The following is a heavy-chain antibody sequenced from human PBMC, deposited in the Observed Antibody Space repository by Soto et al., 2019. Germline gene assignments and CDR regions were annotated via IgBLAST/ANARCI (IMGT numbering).Heavy chain of an antibody. V-gene: IGHV4-39*01. CDR2: IYYSGST. J-gene: IGHJ6*02. D-gene: IGHD6-13*01. Sequence: SETLCLTYTVSGGYISSGGYYWGWIRQPPGKGLEWIGSIYYSGSTYYNPSLKSRVTISVDTSKNQFSLKLSSVTAADTAVYYCARTHSSSWLYYYGMDVWGQGTTVTVSS. CDR3: ARTHSSSWLYYYGMDV. CDR1: GGYISSGGYY.